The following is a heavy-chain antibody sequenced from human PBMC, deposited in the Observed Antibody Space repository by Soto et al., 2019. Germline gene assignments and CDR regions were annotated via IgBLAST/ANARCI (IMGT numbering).Heavy chain of an antibody. Sequence: PSETLSLTCAVSGGSISSSNWWSWVRQPPGKGLEWIGEIYHSGSTNYNPSLKSRVTISVDKSKNQFSLKLSSVTAADTAVYYCARAFAAAGTRTVHSYFQHWGQGTLVTVSS. V-gene: IGHV4-4*02. CDR2: IYHSGST. CDR1: GGSISSSNW. D-gene: IGHD6-13*01. J-gene: IGHJ1*01. CDR3: ARAFAAAGTRTVHSYFQH.